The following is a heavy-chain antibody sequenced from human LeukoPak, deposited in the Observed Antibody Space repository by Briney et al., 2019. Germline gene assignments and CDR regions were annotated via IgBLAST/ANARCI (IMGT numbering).Heavy chain of an antibody. J-gene: IGHJ3*02. D-gene: IGHD6-13*01. V-gene: IGHV1-3*01. CDR3: ARLQQLVNAFDI. CDR1: GYTFTSYA. Sequence: ASVKVSCKASGYTFTSYAMHWVRQAPGQRLEWMGWINAGNGNTKYSQKFQGRVTITRDTSASTAYMELSSLRSEDTAVYYCARLQQLVNAFDIWGQGTMVTVSS. CDR2: INAGNGNT.